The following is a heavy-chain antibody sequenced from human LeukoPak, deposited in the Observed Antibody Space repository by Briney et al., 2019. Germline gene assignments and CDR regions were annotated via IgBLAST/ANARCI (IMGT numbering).Heavy chain of an antibody. CDR3: ASPLIVGATTGYFDY. Sequence: GGSLRLSCAASGFTFSSYAMHWVRHAPGKGLEWVAVISYDGSNKYYADSVKGRFTISRDNSKNTLYLQMNSLRAEDTAVYYCASPLIVGATTGYFDYWGQGTLVTVSS. CDR1: GFTFSSYA. D-gene: IGHD1-26*01. CDR2: ISYDGSNK. V-gene: IGHV3-30-3*01. J-gene: IGHJ4*02.